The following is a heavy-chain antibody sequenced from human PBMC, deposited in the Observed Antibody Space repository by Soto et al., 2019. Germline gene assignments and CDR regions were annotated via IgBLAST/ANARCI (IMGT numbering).Heavy chain of an antibody. CDR1: GFTFSSNW. Sequence: EVQLVESGGGLVQPGGSLRLSCAASGFTFSSNWMSWVRQAPGKGLEWVANIKQDGSEKYYVDSVKGRFTISRDNAKNSLYLQMNSLRAEDTAVYYCARDSPYSSSSDFFDYWGQGTLVTVSS. J-gene: IGHJ4*02. V-gene: IGHV3-7*03. D-gene: IGHD6-6*01. CDR3: ARDSPYSSSSDFFDY. CDR2: IKQDGSEK.